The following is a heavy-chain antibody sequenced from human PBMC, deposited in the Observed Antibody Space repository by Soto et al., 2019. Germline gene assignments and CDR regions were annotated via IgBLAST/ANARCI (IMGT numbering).Heavy chain of an antibody. D-gene: IGHD1-26*01. Sequence: QVQLVQSGAEVKKPGSSVKVSCKASGGTFSSYAISWVRQAPGQGLEGMGGIIPIFGTANYAQKFQGRVTITADESTSTAYMELSSLRSEDTAVYYCARDEEVGGSYGMDVWGQGTTVTVSS. CDR1: GGTFSSYA. CDR3: ARDEEVGGSYGMDV. CDR2: IIPIFGTA. J-gene: IGHJ6*02. V-gene: IGHV1-69*01.